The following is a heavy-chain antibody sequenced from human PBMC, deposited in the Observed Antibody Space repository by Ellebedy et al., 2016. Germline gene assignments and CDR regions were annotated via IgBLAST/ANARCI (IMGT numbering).Heavy chain of an antibody. CDR3: RQGHYADL. D-gene: IGHD4-17*01. CDR2: ISGGGDAT. J-gene: IGHJ4*02. V-gene: IGHV3-23*01. Sequence: GESLKISCVASGFPFRNFFMSWVRQAPGEGLEWVSTISGGGDATFSADSVKGRFTISRDNFKDSVYLRMNSLRVEDTAVYYCRQGHYADLWGQGTLVTVSS. CDR1: GFPFRNFF.